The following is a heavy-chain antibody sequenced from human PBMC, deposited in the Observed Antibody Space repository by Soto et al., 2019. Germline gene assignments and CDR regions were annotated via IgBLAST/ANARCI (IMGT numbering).Heavy chain of an antibody. CDR1: GFTFENFG. CDR3: AKNQGVELVPLATVDWFDP. Sequence: GGSLRLSCAASGFTFENFGMSWVRQAPGKGLEWISSISGSGLNKYYADSVKGRFTISRDNSKNTVYLELSNLRAEDTAVYHCAKNQGVELVPLATVDWFDPWGQGSVVTVSS. D-gene: IGHD1-26*01. V-gene: IGHV3-23*01. J-gene: IGHJ5*02. CDR2: ISGSGLNK.